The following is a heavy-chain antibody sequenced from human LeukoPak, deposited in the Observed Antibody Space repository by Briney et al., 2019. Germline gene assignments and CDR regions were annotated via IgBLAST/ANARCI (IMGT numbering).Heavy chain of an antibody. CDR1: GFTFSSYS. Sequence: GGSLRLSCAASGFTFSSYSMNWVRQAPGKGLEWVSSISSSSSYIYYADSVKGRFTISRDNAKNSLYLQMNSLRAEDTAVYYCARDGAYCGGDCYLGGNYYYGMDVWGQGTTVTVSS. D-gene: IGHD2-21*02. J-gene: IGHJ6*02. CDR3: ARDGAYCGGDCYLGGNYYYGMDV. V-gene: IGHV3-21*01. CDR2: ISSSSSYI.